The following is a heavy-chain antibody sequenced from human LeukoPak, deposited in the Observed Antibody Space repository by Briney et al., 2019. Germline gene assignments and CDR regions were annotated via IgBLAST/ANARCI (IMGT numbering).Heavy chain of an antibody. D-gene: IGHD3-10*01. J-gene: IGHJ4*02. CDR1: GFTFTTYA. CDR3: ASGPVYYYGSGTGDY. CDR2: ISGSGGST. V-gene: IGHV3-23*01. Sequence: GGSLRPSCAASGFTFTTYAMSWVRQAPGKGLEWVSAISGSGGSTYYADSVKGRFTISRDNSKNTLYLQMNSLRAEDTAVYYCASGPVYYYGSGTGDYWGQGTLVTVSS.